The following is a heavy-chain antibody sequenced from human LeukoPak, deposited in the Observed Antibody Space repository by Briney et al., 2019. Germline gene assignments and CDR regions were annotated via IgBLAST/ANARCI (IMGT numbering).Heavy chain of an antibody. CDR1: GYTFTGYY. J-gene: IGHJ5*02. Sequence: GASVKVSCKASGYTFTGYYMHWVRQASGQGLEWMGWINPNSGGTNYAQKFQGRVTMTRDTSISTAYMELSRLRSDDTAVYYCARERRYYYDSSGYLFWFDPWGQGTLVTVSS. V-gene: IGHV1-2*02. CDR2: INPNSGGT. CDR3: ARERRYYYDSSGYLFWFDP. D-gene: IGHD3-22*01.